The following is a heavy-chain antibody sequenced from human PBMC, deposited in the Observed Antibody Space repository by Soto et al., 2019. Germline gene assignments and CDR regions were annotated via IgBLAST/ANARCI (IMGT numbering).Heavy chain of an antibody. CDR2: IDPSDSYT. J-gene: IGHJ4*02. CDR3: VRHFGISDEGDC. D-gene: IGHD3-10*01. CDR1: GYTFTTYW. Sequence: GESLKISCSVYGYTFTTYWIAWVRQMPGRGLEWMGRIDPSDSYTNYSPSFQGHVTVSVDKSINTAYLQWTSLKASDTAVYYCVRHFGISDEGDCWGQGTLVTVSS. V-gene: IGHV5-10-1*01.